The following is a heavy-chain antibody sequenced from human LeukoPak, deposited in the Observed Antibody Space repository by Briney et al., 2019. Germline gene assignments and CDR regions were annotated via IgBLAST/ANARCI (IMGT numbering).Heavy chain of an antibody. CDR1: GFLFSSFW. D-gene: IGHD1-14*01. V-gene: IGHV3-21*06. J-gene: IGHJ4*02. CDR3: ATETNGRHYDY. Sequence: GGSLRLSCTASGFLFSSFWMAWVRPAPGKGLEWVASIGPTGSDRYHADSIKGRFTISRDNANNFLYLQMNSLRAEDTAVYYCATETNGRHYDYWGQGTLLTVSS. CDR2: IGPTGSDR.